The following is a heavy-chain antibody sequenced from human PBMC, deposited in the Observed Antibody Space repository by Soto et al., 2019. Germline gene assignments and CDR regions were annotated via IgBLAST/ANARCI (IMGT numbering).Heavy chain of an antibody. CDR1: GYTFSSWD. CDR2: VDPHSDNR. V-gene: IGHV1-8*01. CDR3: ANYRTTSPGGFDI. D-gene: IGHD3-16*01. J-gene: IGHJ3*02. Sequence: QGQLEQSGAEVQNPGASVTVSCKASGYTFSSWDINWVRQATGQGLERMGWVDPHSDNRGYAQKFQGRVTLTRDSSISTVYMEVSSLRSEDTAVYYCANYRTTSPGGFDIWGQWTMVTVSS.